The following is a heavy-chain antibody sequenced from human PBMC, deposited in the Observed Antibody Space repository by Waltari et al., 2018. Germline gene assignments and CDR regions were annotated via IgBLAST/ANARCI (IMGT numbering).Heavy chain of an antibody. CDR3: ARDRSCSSTSCYGEIDY. CDR1: GYTFTSYG. V-gene: IGHV1-18*01. CDR2: ISAYNGNT. D-gene: IGHD2-2*01. Sequence: QVQLVQSGAEVKKPGASVKVSCKASGYTFTSYGISWVRQAPGQGLEWMGGISAYNGNTNYAQRLPGRFTMTTDTSTSTAYMELRSPRSDDTAVYYCARDRSCSSTSCYGEIDYWGHGTLVTVSS. J-gene: IGHJ4*01.